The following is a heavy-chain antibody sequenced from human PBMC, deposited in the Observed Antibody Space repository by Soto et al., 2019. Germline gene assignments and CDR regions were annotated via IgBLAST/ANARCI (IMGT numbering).Heavy chain of an antibody. D-gene: IGHD5-12*01. J-gene: IGHJ6*02. CDR1: GYSFTSYW. CDR3: ARLPTLRGYSGDYPARWYYYGLDG. CDR2: IDPSDSYT. Sequence: GESLKISCKGSGYSFTSYWISWVRQMPGKGLEWMGRIDPSDSYTNYSPSFQGHVTISADKSISTAYLQWSSLKASDTAMYYCARLPTLRGYSGDYPARWYYYGLDGWGQGTTVTVAS. V-gene: IGHV5-10-1*01.